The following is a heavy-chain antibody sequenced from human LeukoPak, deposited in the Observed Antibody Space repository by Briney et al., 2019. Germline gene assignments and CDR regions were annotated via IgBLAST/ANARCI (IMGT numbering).Heavy chain of an antibody. CDR1: GFTLSSYW. J-gene: IGHJ5*02. CDR3: ARDPHIPGP. CDR2: IKQDGSEK. D-gene: IGHD2-2*02. Sequence: GGSLRLSCAASGFTLSSYWMSWVRQAPGKGLEWVANIKQDGSEKYYVDSVKGRFTISRDNAKNSLYLQMNSLRAEDTAVYYCARDPHIPGPWGQGTLVTVSS. V-gene: IGHV3-7*01.